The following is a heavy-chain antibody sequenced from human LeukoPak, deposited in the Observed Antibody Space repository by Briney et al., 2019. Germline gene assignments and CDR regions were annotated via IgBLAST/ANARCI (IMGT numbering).Heavy chain of an antibody. CDR3: ARDLNAWYQLLFY. CDR1: GYTFTGYY. V-gene: IGHV1-2*06. CDR2: INPNSGGT. J-gene: IGHJ4*02. Sequence: ASVKVSCTASGYTFTGYYMHWVRQAPGQGLEWMGRINPNSGGTNYAQKFQGRVTTTRDTSISTAYMELSRLRSDDTAVYYCARDLNAWYQLLFYWGQGTLVTVSS. D-gene: IGHD2-2*01.